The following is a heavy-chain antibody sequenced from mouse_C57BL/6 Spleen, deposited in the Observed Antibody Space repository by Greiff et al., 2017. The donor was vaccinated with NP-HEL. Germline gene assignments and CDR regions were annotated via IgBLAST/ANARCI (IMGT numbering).Heavy chain of an antibody. J-gene: IGHJ2*01. D-gene: IGHD1-1*01. CDR2: VYPGSGST. CDR1: GYTFISYW. CDR3: ARTQRTVVEPYYFDY. V-gene: IGHV1-55*01. Sequence: QVQLQQPGAELVKPGASVKMSCKASGYTFISYWITWVKQRPGQGLEWIGDVYPGSGSTHYNEKFKSKATLTVDTSSSTAYMQLSSLTSEDSAVYYCARTQRTVVEPYYFDYWGQGTTLTVSA.